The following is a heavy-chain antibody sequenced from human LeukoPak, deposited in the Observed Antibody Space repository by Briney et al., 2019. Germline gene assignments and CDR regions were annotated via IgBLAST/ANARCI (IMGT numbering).Heavy chain of an antibody. CDR1: GGTFSSYA. CDR2: IIPIFGTA. J-gene: IGHJ3*02. D-gene: IGHD3-3*01. V-gene: IGHV1-69*05. CDR3: ARVGGAFDI. Sequence: SVKVSCKASGGTFSSYAISWVRQAPGQGLEWMGGIIPIFGTANYAQKLQGRVTMTTDTSTSTAYMELRSLRSDDTAVYYCARVGGAFDIWGQGTMVTVSS.